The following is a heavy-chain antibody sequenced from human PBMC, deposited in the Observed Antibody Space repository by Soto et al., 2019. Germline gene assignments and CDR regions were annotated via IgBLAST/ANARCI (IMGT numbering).Heavy chain of an antibody. Sequence: GSLRLSCAASGFTFSTYAMSWVRQAPGKGLEWVSGISGSGGSTYYADSVKGRFTISRDNSKNTLYLQMNSLRAEDTAVYYCAKDLVSGHYDILTGFDYWGQGTLVTVSS. D-gene: IGHD3-9*01. CDR2: ISGSGGST. CDR3: AKDLVSGHYDILTGFDY. V-gene: IGHV3-23*01. J-gene: IGHJ4*02. CDR1: GFTFSTYA.